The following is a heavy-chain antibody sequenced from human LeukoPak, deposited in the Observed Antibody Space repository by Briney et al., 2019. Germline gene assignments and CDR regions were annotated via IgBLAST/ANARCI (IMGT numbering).Heavy chain of an antibody. D-gene: IGHD3-3*01. Sequence: GESLKISCKGSGYSFTTYWIGWVRQMPGKGLEWMGIMYPGDSDIRYNPSFQGQATIPVDKSISNAYLQWSSLKASDTAMYYCARLHFLEWLPLDYCGQGTLVTVSS. V-gene: IGHV5-51*01. CDR1: GYSFTTYW. J-gene: IGHJ4*02. CDR2: MYPGDSDI. CDR3: ARLHFLEWLPLDY.